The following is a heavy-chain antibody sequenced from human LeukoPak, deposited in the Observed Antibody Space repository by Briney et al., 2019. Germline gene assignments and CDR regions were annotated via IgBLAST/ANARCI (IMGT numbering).Heavy chain of an antibody. Sequence: TSETLSLTCTVSGGSISSYYWSWIRQPPGKGLEWIGNIYYSGSTNYNPSLRSRVTISVDTSKNQFSLKLSSVTAADTAVYYCARKYWDAFDIWGQGTMVTVSS. D-gene: IGHD2/OR15-2a*01. CDR2: IYYSGST. CDR3: ARKYWDAFDI. J-gene: IGHJ3*02. CDR1: GGSISSYY. V-gene: IGHV4-59*08.